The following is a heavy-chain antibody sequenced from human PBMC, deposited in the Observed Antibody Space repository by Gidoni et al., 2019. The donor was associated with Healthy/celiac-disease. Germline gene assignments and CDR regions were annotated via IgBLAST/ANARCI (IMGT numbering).Heavy chain of an antibody. Sequence: QVQLQESGPGLVKPSQTLSLTCTVSGGSISSGSYYWSLIRQPAGKGLDWIGRIYTSGSTNYNPSLKSRVTISVDTSKNQFSLKLSSVTAADTAVYYCARGGYYYDSSGYYYPTFDYWGQGTLVTVSS. CDR3: ARGGYYYDSSGYYYPTFDY. D-gene: IGHD3-22*01. CDR2: IYTSGST. V-gene: IGHV4-61*02. J-gene: IGHJ4*02. CDR1: GGSISSGSYY.